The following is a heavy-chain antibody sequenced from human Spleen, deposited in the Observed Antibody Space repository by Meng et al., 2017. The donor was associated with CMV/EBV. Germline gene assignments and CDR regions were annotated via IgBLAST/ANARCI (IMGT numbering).Heavy chain of an antibody. V-gene: IGHV3-13*01. J-gene: IGHJ6*02. D-gene: IGHD3-3*01. CDR1: GFSFSIYA. CDR2: IGTLHDT. CDR3: ARASKDFLSGHWNYGMDV. Sequence: GGSLRLSCAASGFSFSIYAMSWVRQAPGKGLEWVSAIGTLHDTYYPGSVKGRFTISRENAKNSLYLQMNSLRAGDTAVYYCARASKDFLSGHWNYGMDVWGQGTTVTVSS.